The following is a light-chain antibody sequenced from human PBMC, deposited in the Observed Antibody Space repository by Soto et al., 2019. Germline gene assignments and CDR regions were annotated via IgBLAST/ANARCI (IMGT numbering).Light chain of an antibody. CDR3: QQRNSWPPGIT. CDR1: ESISGY. Sequence: EIQPAQSPSSLSASVGDRVTITCRERESISGYLNWYQHKPGSAPKLLIFATSSLQSGVPSRFSGGMSVSDFSRTIFGLKPEEFAGYYCQQRNSWPPGITFGQGTRLEI. V-gene: IGKV1-39*01. J-gene: IGKJ5*01. CDR2: ATS.